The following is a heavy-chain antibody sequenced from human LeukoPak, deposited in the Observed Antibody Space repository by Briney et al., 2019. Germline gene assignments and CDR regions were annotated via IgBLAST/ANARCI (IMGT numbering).Heavy chain of an antibody. D-gene: IGHD3-22*01. V-gene: IGHV4-34*08. CDR2: INHSGST. CDR3: AGTYYYDSSGYYHYSL. Sequence: SETLSLTCAVYGGTFSGYYWSWIRQPPGKGLEWIGEINHSGSTNYNPSLKSRVTISVDTSKNQFSLKLSSVTATDTAVYYCAGTYYYDSSGYYHYSLWGQGTLVTVSS. CDR1: GGTFSGYY. J-gene: IGHJ4*02.